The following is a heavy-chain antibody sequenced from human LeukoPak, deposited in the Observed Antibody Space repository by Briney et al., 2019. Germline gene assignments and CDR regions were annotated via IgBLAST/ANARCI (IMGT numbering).Heavy chain of an antibody. CDR2: INHSGST. CDR1: GGSFSGYY. Sequence: SETLSLTCAVYGGSFSGYYWSWIRQPPGKGLEWIGEINHSGSTNYNPSLKSRVTISVDTPKNQFSLKLSSVTAADTAVYYCARTPHHCSGGSCYYYYMDVWGKGTTVTVSS. CDR3: ARTPHHCSGGSCYYYYMDV. V-gene: IGHV4-34*01. J-gene: IGHJ6*03. D-gene: IGHD2-15*01.